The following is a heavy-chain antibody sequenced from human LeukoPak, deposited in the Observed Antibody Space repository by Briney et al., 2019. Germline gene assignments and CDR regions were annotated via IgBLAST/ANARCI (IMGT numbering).Heavy chain of an antibody. Sequence: ASVKVSCKASGYTFTGYYTHWVRQAPGQGLEWMGWINPNSGGTNYAQKFQGRVTMTRDTSISTAYMELSRLRSDDTALYYCAREGYYYDNSGYYDYWGQGTLVTVSS. D-gene: IGHD3-22*01. CDR3: AREGYYYDNSGYYDY. J-gene: IGHJ4*02. CDR1: GYTFTGYY. V-gene: IGHV1-2*02. CDR2: INPNSGGT.